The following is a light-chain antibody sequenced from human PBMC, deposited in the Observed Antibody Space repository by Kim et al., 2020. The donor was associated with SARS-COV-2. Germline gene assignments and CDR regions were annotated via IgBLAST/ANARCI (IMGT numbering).Light chain of an antibody. CDR1: SGHIGYI. Sequence: QPVLTQSSSASASLGSSVKLTCTLSSGHIGYIIAWHQQQPGKAPRYLMKLEGSGNYNKGSGVPDRFSGSSSGSDRYLTISNLQSEDEADYYCETWDNKIHVFGTGTKVTVL. J-gene: IGLJ1*01. V-gene: IGLV4-60*03. CDR2: LEGSGNY. CDR3: ETWDNKIHV.